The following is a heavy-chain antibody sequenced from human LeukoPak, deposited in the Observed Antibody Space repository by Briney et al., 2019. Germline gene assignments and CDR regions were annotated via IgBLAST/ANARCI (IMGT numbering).Heavy chain of an antibody. V-gene: IGHV1-46*01. CDR3: ARYGSGIDTEYYFDY. J-gene: IGHJ4*02. CDR2: SNPSGGST. Sequence: GASVKVSCKASGYTFTNYYMHWVRKAPGQGLEWMGKSNPSGGSTRYAQKFQGRVTMTRDTSTSTVYMELSSLRSEDTAVYYCARYGSGIDTEYYFDYWGPGILVTVSS. CDR1: GYTFTNYY. D-gene: IGHD3-10*01.